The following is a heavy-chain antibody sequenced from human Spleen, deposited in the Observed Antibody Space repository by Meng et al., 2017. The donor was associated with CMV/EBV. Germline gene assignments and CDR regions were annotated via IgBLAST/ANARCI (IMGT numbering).Heavy chain of an antibody. D-gene: IGHD6-19*01. J-gene: IGHJ4*02. V-gene: IGHV4-38-2*02. CDR1: GYSISSGYY. CDR2: IYHSGST. CDR3: ARDGIAVAGTWSPTDY. Sequence: SETLSLTCTVSGYSISSGYYWGWIRQPPGKGLEWIGNIYHSGSTYYNPSLKSRVTISVDTSKNQFSLKLSSVTATDTAVYYCARDGIAVAGTWSPTDYWGQGTLVTVSS.